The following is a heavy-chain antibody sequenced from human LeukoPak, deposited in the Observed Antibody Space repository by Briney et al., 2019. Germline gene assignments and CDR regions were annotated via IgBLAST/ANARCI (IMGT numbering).Heavy chain of an antibody. V-gene: IGHV4-34*01. J-gene: IGHJ4*02. CDR3: ARVHGYYDILTGYYRYYFDY. CDR2: INHSGST. CDR1: DGSFSGYY. Sequence: SETLSLTCAVYDGSFSGYYWTWIRQPPGKGLEWIGKINHSGSTNYNPSLKSRVTISVDTSKNQFSLKLTSVTAADTAVYYCARVHGYYDILTGYYRYYFDYWGQGTLVTVSS. D-gene: IGHD3-9*01.